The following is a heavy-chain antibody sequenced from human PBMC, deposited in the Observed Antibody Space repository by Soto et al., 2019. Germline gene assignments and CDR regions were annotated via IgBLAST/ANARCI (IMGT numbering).Heavy chain of an antibody. D-gene: IGHD5-12*01. V-gene: IGHV4-39*01. J-gene: IGHJ4*02. CDR2: IYYSGTT. Sequence: PSETLSLTCTVSGGSIKVGGYYWGWIRQPPGKGLEWVATIYYSGTTYYNPSLKSRLTISLDTSRNQFSLDLTSVTAADTAVYYCARLAYSHYSTWGQGTPVTVSS. CDR1: GGSIKVGGYY. CDR3: ARLAYSHYST.